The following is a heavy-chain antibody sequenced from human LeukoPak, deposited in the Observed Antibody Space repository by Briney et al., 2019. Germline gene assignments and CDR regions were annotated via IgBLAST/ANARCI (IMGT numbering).Heavy chain of an antibody. CDR3: AKSGYNRFDY. Sequence: GGSLRFPCAASGFTFSSYAMSWVRQAPGKGLEWVSAITGSGGSTYYADSVKGRFTISRDNSKNTLYLQMNSLRAEDTAVYYCAKSGYNRFDYWGQGTLVTVFS. CDR2: ITGSGGST. D-gene: IGHD5-24*01. V-gene: IGHV3-23*01. J-gene: IGHJ4*02. CDR1: GFTFSSYA.